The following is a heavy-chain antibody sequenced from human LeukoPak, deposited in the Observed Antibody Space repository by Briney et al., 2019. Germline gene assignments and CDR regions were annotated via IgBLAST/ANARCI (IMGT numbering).Heavy chain of an antibody. J-gene: IGHJ6*02. CDR3: ARDSTTVIFLYGMDV. CDR2: INSDGSST. Sequence: GGSLRLSCAASGFTFSSYWMHWVRQAPGKGLVWVSRINSDGSSTSYADSVKGRFTISGDNAKNTLYLQMNSLRAEDTAVYYCARDSTTVIFLYGMDVWGQGTTVTVSS. CDR1: GFTFSSYW. V-gene: IGHV3-74*01. D-gene: IGHD4-17*01.